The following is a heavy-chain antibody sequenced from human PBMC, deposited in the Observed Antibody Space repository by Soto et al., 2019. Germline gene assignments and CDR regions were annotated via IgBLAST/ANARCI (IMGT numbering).Heavy chain of an antibody. CDR2: ISGSGSST. J-gene: IGHJ4*02. V-gene: IGHV3-23*01. Sequence: VSLRLSCAPSGFTFSSYAINWVRQAPGKGLEWVSAISGSGSSTYYADSVKGRFTISRDNAKNSLYLQMNSLRAEDTAVYYCASFRGSRAEAGLLSNWGQGTLVTVSS. CDR1: GFTFSSYA. CDR3: ASFRGSRAEAGLLSN. D-gene: IGHD6-13*01.